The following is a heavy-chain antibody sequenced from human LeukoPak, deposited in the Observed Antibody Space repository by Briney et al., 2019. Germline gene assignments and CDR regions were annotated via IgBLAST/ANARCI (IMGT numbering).Heavy chain of an antibody. Sequence: SVKVSCKASGGTFSSYAISWVRQAPGQGLEWMGGIIPIFGTANYAQKFQGRVTITADKSTSTAYMELSSLRSEDTAVYYCAGKTKHGAVANDYWGQGTLVTVSS. CDR1: GGTFSSYA. D-gene: IGHD6-19*01. J-gene: IGHJ4*02. V-gene: IGHV1-69*06. CDR2: IIPIFGTA. CDR3: AGKTKHGAVANDY.